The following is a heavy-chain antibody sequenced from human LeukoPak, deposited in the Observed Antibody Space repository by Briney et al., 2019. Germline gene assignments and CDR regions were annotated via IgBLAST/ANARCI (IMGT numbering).Heavy chain of an antibody. D-gene: IGHD6-19*01. Sequence: GGSLRLSCVASGFTFSNYGMTWVRQAPGKGLEWVSAISGSGGSTYYADSVKGRFTIPRDNSKNTLYLQMNSLRAEDTAVYYCAKGYSSVWSHIGHFDYWGQGTLVTVSS. V-gene: IGHV3-23*01. CDR1: GFTFSNYG. CDR3: AKGYSSVWSHIGHFDY. CDR2: ISGSGGST. J-gene: IGHJ4*02.